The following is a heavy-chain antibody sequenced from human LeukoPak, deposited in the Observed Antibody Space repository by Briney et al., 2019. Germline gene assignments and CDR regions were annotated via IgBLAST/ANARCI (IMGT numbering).Heavy chain of an antibody. V-gene: IGHV3-23*01. Sequence: GGSLRLSCTASGFRFSNYAMNWVRQAPGKGLEWVSVISGGGSSTNYADSVKGRFTISRENSKNTLYLQMNSLRAEDAAVYYCAHTDSYYFDSGMVSWGQGALVTVSS. CDR2: ISGGGSST. J-gene: IGHJ5*02. CDR3: AHTDSYYFDSGMVS. D-gene: IGHD3-22*01. CDR1: GFRFSNYA.